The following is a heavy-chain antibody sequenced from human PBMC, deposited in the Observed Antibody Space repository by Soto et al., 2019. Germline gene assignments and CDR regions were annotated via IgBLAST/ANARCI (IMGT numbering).Heavy chain of an antibody. CDR1: GFTFSSYS. V-gene: IGHV3-21*01. CDR2: ISSSSSYI. J-gene: IGHJ4*02. CDR3: ARDFKGVFDY. Sequence: VGSLRLSCAASGFTFSSYSMNWVRQAPGKGLEWVSSISSSSSYIYYADSVKGRFTISRDNAKNSLYLQMNSLRAEDTAVYYCARDFKGVFDYWGQGTLVTVSS.